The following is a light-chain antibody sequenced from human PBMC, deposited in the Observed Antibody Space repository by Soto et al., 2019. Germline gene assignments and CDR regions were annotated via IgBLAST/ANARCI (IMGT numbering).Light chain of an antibody. CDR3: QVWDTSSDQGV. J-gene: IGLJ1*01. V-gene: IGLV3-21*02. Sequence: SYDLTQPPSVSFAPGQTATVTCVGNNVGSKSVHWYRQKPGQAPVLVVYDDSDRPSGIPERFSGSNSGNTATLTISRVEAGDEADYYCQVWDTSSDQGVFGTGTKVTV. CDR2: DDS. CDR1: NVGSKS.